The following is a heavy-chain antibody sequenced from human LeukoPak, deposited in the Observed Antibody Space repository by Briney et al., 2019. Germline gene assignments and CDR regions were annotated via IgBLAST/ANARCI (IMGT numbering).Heavy chain of an antibody. V-gene: IGHV4-34*01. CDR2: INHSGST. CDR1: GGSFSGYY. Sequence: TSETLSLTCAVYGGSFSGYYWSWIRQPPGKGLEWIGEINHSGSTNYNPSLKSRVTISVDTSKNQFSLKLSSVTAADTAVYYCARGQYYYDSSGYGEDYWGQGTLVTVSS. J-gene: IGHJ4*02. CDR3: ARGQYYYDSSGYGEDY. D-gene: IGHD3-22*01.